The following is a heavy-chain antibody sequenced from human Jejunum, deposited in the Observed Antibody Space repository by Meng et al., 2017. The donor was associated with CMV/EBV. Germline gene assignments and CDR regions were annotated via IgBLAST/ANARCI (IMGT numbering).Heavy chain of an antibody. CDR1: GYTFSSYD. J-gene: IGHJ3*02. V-gene: IGHV1-8*01. CDR2: INPSSGNS. Sequence: SGYTFSSYDINWVRQASGQGLEWMGGINPSSGNSGYAEKFQGRVTMTRNTSISTVYMELSGLTSADTGVYYCARGSTWYTYDAFDMWGQGTRVTVSS. D-gene: IGHD6-13*01. CDR3: ARGSTWYTYDAFDM.